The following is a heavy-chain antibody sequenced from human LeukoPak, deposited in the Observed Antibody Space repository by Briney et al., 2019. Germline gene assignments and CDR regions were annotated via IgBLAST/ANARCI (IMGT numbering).Heavy chain of an antibody. V-gene: IGHV1-2*07. Sequence: ASVKVSCKTSRYTFTDYNMHWVRQAPGQGPEWMGWIDPNRGGTNYAHRFQDRVTITRDTSISTVYMELRSLRSDDTAVYYCARDRTERARDDYSIGYWGQGTLVTVSS. CDR2: IDPNRGGT. CDR3: ARDRTERARDDYSIGY. J-gene: IGHJ4*02. CDR1: RYTFTDYN. D-gene: IGHD4-11*01.